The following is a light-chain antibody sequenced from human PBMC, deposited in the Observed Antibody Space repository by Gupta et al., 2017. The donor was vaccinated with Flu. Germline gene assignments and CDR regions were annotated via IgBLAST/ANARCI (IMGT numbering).Light chain of an antibody. CDR3: CSDAGSYTFV. CDR1: SSDVGGYNY. J-gene: IGLJ3*02. Sequence: QSALTQPRSVSGSPGQSVTISCTGTSSDVGGYNYVSWYQQHPGKAPKLMIYDVSKRPSGVPGRFSGSKSGNTASLTISGLQAEDEADYYCCSDAGSYTFVFGGGTKLTVL. V-gene: IGLV2-11*01. CDR2: DVS.